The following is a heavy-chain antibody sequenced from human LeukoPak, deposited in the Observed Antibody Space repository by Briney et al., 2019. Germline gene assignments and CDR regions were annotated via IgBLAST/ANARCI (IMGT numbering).Heavy chain of an antibody. CDR3: ARGVVTDDYYMDV. J-gene: IGHJ6*03. Sequence: PSETLSLTCSVSGGSISSGRYYWTWIRQPAGKGLEWIGRLYTNDNTNYDPTLESRVSISVDTSKSQFYLQLTSVTAADTAVYFCARGVVTDDYYMDVWGKGITVIVSS. CDR2: LYTNDNT. D-gene: IGHD2-21*02. CDR1: GGSISSGRYY. V-gene: IGHV4-61*02.